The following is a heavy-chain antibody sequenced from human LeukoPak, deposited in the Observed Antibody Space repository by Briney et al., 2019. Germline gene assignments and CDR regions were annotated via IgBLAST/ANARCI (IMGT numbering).Heavy chain of an antibody. CDR1: GYSFTSYW. CDR2: IYPGDSDT. J-gene: IGHJ4*02. CDR3: ARPRTGANYYGSGSYFDY. V-gene: IGHV5-51*01. Sequence: PGESLKISCKGSGYSFTSYWIGWVRQMPGKGLEWMGIIYPGDSDTRYSPSFQGQVTISADKSISTAYLQWSSLKASDTAVYYCARPRTGANYYGSGSYFDYWGQGTLVTVSS. D-gene: IGHD3-10*01.